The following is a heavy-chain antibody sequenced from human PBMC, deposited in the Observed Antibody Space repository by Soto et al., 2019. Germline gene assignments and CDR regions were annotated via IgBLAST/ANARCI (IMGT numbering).Heavy chain of an antibody. CDR2: ISYDGSNK. J-gene: IGHJ4*02. CDR3: AKDIRDDFWSGYTDY. D-gene: IGHD3-3*01. Sequence: QVQLVESGGGVVQPGRSLRLSCAASGFTFSSYGMHWVRQAPGKGLEWVAVISYDGSNKYYADSVKGRFTISRDNSKNTLYLQMNSLRAEDTAVYYCAKDIRDDFWSGYTDYWGQGTLVTVSS. V-gene: IGHV3-30*18. CDR1: GFTFSSYG.